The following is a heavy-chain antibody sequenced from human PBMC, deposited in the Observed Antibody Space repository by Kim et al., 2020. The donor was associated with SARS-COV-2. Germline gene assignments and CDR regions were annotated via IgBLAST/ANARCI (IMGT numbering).Heavy chain of an antibody. CDR1: GFTFSSYG. J-gene: IGHJ4*02. V-gene: IGHV3-30*18. D-gene: IGHD2-8*01. CDR2: ISYDGNNK. Sequence: GGSLRLSCAASGFTFSSYGMHWVRQAPGKGLEWVAIISYDGNNKYYADSVKGRFTISRDNSKNTLYLQMNSLRAEDTAVYYCAKGRGGVRAYFDYCCQG. CDR3: AKGRGGVRAYFDY.